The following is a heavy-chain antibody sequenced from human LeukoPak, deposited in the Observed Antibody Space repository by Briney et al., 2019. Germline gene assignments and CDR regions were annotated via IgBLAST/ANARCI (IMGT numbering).Heavy chain of an antibody. V-gene: IGHV6-1*01. J-gene: IGHJ4*02. CDR2: TYYRSKWYN. Sequence: SQTLSLTCAISGDSASSNSAAWNWIRQSPSRGLEWLGRTYYRSKWYNDYAVSVKSRITINPDTSKNQFSLQLNSVTPEDTAVYYCARGGGYSSSSGFDYWGQGTLVTVSS. CDR3: ARGGGYSSSSGFDY. CDR1: GDSASSNSAA. D-gene: IGHD6-6*01.